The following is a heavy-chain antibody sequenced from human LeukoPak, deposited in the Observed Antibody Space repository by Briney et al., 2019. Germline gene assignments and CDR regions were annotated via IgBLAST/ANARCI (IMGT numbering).Heavy chain of an antibody. CDR3: ASEYCSGGSCSIGY. D-gene: IGHD2-15*01. Sequence: PSETLSLTCTVSGGSVSSGSYYWSWIRQPPGMRLEWIGYIYYSGSTNYNPSLKSRVTISVDTSKNQFSLKLSSVTAADTAVYYCASEYCSGGSCSIGYWGQGTLVTVSS. CDR1: GGSVSSGSYY. CDR2: IYYSGST. J-gene: IGHJ4*02. V-gene: IGHV4-61*01.